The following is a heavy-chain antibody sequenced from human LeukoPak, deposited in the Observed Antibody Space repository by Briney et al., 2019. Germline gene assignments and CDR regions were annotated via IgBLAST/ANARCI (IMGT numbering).Heavy chain of an antibody. CDR2: IYYRGST. J-gene: IGHJ6*02. CDR3: ARVPVITMVRGVIRGDYGMDV. CDR1: GGSISSGDYY. D-gene: IGHD3-10*01. V-gene: IGHV4-30-4*01. Sequence: NPSETLSLTCCVSGGSISSGDYYWSWVRQPPGKGLEGIGYIYYRGSTYYNPSLKSRVTISVDTSKNHFSLKLSSVSAADTAVYYCARVPVITMVRGVIRGDYGMDVWGQGTTVTVSS.